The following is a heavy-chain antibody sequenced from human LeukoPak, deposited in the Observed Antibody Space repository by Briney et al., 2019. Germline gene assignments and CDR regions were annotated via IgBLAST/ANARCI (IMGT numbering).Heavy chain of an antibody. CDR3: ARGYYYRG. V-gene: IGHV4-61*02. CDR1: GGSVSSDNSY. CDR2: IYADGIS. D-gene: IGHD3-10*01. J-gene: IGHJ4*02. Sequence: PSQTLSLTCTVSGGSVSSDNSYWNWIRQPAGKGLEWIGRIYADGISTYNPSLRSRVTISVDSSKNQCSLRLTSMTAADTAVYYCARGYYYRGWGQGTLVTVSS.